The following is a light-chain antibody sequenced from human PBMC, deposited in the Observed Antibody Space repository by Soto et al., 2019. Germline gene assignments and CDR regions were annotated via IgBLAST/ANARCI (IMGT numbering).Light chain of an antibody. Sequence: SYELPQPPSVSVAPGQTARITCGGNNIGSKSVHWYQQKPGQAPVLVVYDDTARPSGIPERFSGSNSGNTATLTSSRVEAGDEADYYCQVWDSSSDHWVFCGGTKVTVL. CDR2: DDT. J-gene: IGLJ3*02. CDR3: QVWDSSSDHWV. CDR1: NIGSKS. V-gene: IGLV3-21*02.